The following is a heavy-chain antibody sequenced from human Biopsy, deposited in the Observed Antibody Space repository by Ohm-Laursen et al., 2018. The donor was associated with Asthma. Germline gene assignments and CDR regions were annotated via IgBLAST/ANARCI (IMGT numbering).Heavy chain of an antibody. D-gene: IGHD1-26*01. CDR1: GFTFSSYA. CDR2: ISSSGAST. Sequence: SLRLPCTASGFTFSSYAMSWVRQAPGKGLEWVSSISSSGASTYYADSVKGRFTISRDNSKNTLYLQMSSLRADDTAVYYCAKGGTYTTDRYAYWGQGSLVTVSS. V-gene: IGHV3-23*01. CDR3: AKGGTYTTDRYAY. J-gene: IGHJ4*02.